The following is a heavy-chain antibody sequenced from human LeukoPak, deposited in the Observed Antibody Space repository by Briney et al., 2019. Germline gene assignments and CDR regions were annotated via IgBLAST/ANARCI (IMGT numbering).Heavy chain of an antibody. CDR3: ARGLNDYVDY. Sequence: SVKVSCKASGGTFSSYAISWVRQAPGQGLEWMGRIIPIFGTANYAQKFQGRVTMTTDESTSTAYMELSSLRSEDTAVYYCARGLNDYVDYWGQGTLVTVSS. CDR1: GGTFSSYA. V-gene: IGHV1-69*05. D-gene: IGHD4/OR15-4a*01. J-gene: IGHJ4*02. CDR2: IIPIFGTA.